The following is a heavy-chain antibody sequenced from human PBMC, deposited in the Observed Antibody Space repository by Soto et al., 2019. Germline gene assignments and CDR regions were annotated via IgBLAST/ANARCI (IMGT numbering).Heavy chain of an antibody. V-gene: IGHV3-30-3*01. CDR2: ISYDGSNK. D-gene: IGHD3-22*01. CDR1: GFTFSSYA. J-gene: IGHJ4*02. CDR3: ARETRYYYDSSGFDY. Sequence: PGGSLRLSCAASGFTFSSYAMHWVRQAPGKGLEWVAVISYDGSNKYYADSVKGRFTISRDNSKNTLYLQMNSLRAEDTAVYYCARETRYYYDSSGFDYWGQGTLV.